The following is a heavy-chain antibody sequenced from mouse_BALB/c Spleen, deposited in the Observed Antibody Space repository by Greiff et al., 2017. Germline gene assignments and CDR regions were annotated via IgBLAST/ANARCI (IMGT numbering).Heavy chain of an antibody. J-gene: IGHJ4*01. V-gene: IGHV7-3*02. CDR3: ARDRGTTVVSYYAMDY. Sequence: EVHLVESGGGLVQPGGSLRLSCATSGFTFTDYYMSWVRQPPGKALEWLGFIRNKANGYTTEYSASVKGRFTISRDNSQSILYLQMNTLRAEDSATYYCARDRGTTVVSYYAMDYWGQGTSVTVSS. CDR2: IRNKANGYTT. D-gene: IGHD1-1*01. CDR1: GFTFTDYY.